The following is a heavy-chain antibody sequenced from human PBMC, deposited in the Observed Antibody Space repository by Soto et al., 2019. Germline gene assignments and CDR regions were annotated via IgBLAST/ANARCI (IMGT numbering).Heavy chain of an antibody. J-gene: IGHJ3*02. V-gene: IGHV4-39*01. CDR2: IYYSGST. CDR3: ARREYYDVWSGYQGIGAFDI. D-gene: IGHD3-3*01. CDR1: GGSISSSSYY. Sequence: PSETLSLTCTVSGGSISSSSYYWGWIRQPPGKGLEWIGSIYYSGSTYYNPSLKSRVTIPVDTSKNQFSLKLSSVTAADTAVYYCARREYYDVWSGYQGIGAFDIWGQGTMVTV.